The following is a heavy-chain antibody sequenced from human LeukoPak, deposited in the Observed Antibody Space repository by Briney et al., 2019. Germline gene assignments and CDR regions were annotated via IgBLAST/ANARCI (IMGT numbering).Heavy chain of an antibody. J-gene: IGHJ4*02. V-gene: IGHV4-4*07. CDR1: GVSISSYS. Sequence: SETLSLTCTVSGVSISSYSWSWIRQPAGKGLEWIGRMYTSGSTNYNPSLKSRDTMSVDTSKNQFSLKLSSVTAADTAVYYCASESGYYSHDYWGQGTLVTVSS. CDR2: MYTSGST. D-gene: IGHD3-3*01. CDR3: ASESGYYSHDY.